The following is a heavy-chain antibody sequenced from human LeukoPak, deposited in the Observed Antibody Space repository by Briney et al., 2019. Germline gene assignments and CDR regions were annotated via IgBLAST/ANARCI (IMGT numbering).Heavy chain of an antibody. CDR3: ARDLHYYVAMDV. CDR1: GFTFSSSA. J-gene: IGHJ6*02. Sequence: GGSLRLSCAASGFTFSSSAMGWVRRAPQKGLEWVSAIPASGPKTYYTGSVRGRFTISRDNSKNTLFLQLHNLRVEDTALYYCARDLHYYVAMDVWGQGTTVTVSS. CDR2: IPASGPKT. D-gene: IGHD3-10*02. V-gene: IGHV3-23*01.